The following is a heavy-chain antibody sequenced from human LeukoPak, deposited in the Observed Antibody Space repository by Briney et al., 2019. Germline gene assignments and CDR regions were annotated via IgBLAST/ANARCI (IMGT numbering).Heavy chain of an antibody. Sequence: SQTLSLICAISGDSVSSNSAAWNWIRQSPSRGLEWLGRTYYRSKWYNDYAVSVKSRITINPDTSKNQLSLQLNSVTPEDTAVYYCARWGLTYYYYGMDVWGKGTTVTVSS. CDR1: GDSVSSNSAA. CDR2: TYYRSKWYN. J-gene: IGHJ6*04. CDR3: ARWGLTYYYYGMDV. D-gene: IGHD3-16*01. V-gene: IGHV6-1*01.